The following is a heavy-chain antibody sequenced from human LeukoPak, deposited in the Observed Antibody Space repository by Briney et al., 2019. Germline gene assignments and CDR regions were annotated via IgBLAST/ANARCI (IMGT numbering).Heavy chain of an antibody. CDR2: ISSSGSTI. CDR3: ARDHYYYDSSGRELN. D-gene: IGHD3-22*01. J-gene: IGHJ4*02. CDR1: GFTFSSYG. Sequence: GGSLRLSCAASGFTFSSYGMTWVRQAPGKGLEWVSYISSSGSTIYYADSVKGRFTISRDNAKNSLYLQMNSLRAEDTAVYYCARDHYYYDSSGRELNWGQGTLVTVSS. V-gene: IGHV3-48*04.